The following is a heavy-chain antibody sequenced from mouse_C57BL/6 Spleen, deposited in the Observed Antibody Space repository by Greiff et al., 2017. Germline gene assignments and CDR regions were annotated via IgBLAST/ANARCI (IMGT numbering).Heavy chain of an antibody. J-gene: IGHJ2*01. Sequence: EVKLMESGGGLVKPGGSLKLSCVASGFTFSSYAMSWVRQTPEKRLEWVATISDGGSYTYYPDNVKGRFTISRDNAKNNLYLQMSHLKSEDTAMYYCARNNYYGSIFDYWGQGTTLTVSS. V-gene: IGHV5-4*03. CDR3: ARNNYYGSIFDY. CDR1: GFTFSSYA. D-gene: IGHD1-1*01. CDR2: ISDGGSYT.